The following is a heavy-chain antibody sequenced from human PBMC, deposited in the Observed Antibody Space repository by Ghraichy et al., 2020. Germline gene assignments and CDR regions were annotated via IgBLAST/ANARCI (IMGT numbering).Heavy chain of an antibody. D-gene: IGHD3-22*01. J-gene: IGHJ3*02. CDR2: LKQDGREK. Sequence: GESLNISCAASGFTFSSYWMSWVRQAPGKGLDWVANLKQDGREKYYVDSVKGRFTISRDNAKNSLYLQMNSLRAEDTAVYYCARPRGPPTDYYDMAFDIWGQGTMVTVSS. CDR3: ARPRGPPTDYYDMAFDI. CDR1: GFTFSSYW. V-gene: IGHV3-7*01.